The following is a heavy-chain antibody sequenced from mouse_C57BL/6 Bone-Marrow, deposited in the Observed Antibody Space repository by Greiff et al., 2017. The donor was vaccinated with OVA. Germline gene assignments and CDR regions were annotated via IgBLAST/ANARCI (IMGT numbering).Heavy chain of an antibody. CDR3: ARHGDLHYYGSSYGFFAY. CDR1: GFTFSSYG. J-gene: IGHJ3*01. V-gene: IGHV5-6*02. Sequence: EVKLVESGGDLVKPGGSLKLSCAASGFTFSSYGMSWVRQTPDKRLEWVATISSGGRYTYSPDSVKGRFTISRDNAKNTLYLQMSSLKSEDTAMYYCARHGDLHYYGSSYGFFAYWGQGTLVTVSA. CDR2: ISSGGRYT. D-gene: IGHD1-1*01.